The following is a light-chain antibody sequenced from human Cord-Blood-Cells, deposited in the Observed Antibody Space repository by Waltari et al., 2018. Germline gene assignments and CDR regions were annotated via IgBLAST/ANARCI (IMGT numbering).Light chain of an antibody. CDR1: QDISNY. J-gene: IGKJ2*01. Sequence: DIQLTQSPSSLSASVGARVTITCQASQDISNYLIWYQQKPGKAPKRLIYDASNLETGVPSRFSGSGSGTDFTFTISSLQPEDIATYYCQQYDNHPYTFGQGTKLEIK. CDR3: QQYDNHPYT. CDR2: DAS. V-gene: IGKV1-33*01.